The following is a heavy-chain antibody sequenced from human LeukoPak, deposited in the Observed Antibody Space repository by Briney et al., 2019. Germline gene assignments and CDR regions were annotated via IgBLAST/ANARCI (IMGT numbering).Heavy chain of an antibody. D-gene: IGHD2-2*01. Sequence: PGGSLRLACAASGFTFSSYAMSWVRQAPGEGLEWVSAISGSGGSTYYADSVKGRFTISRDNSKNTLYLQMNSLRAEDTAVYYCAKGYNCSSTSCLCYYMDVWGKGTTVTVSS. CDR2: ISGSGGST. J-gene: IGHJ6*03. CDR1: GFTFSSYA. V-gene: IGHV3-23*01. CDR3: AKGYNCSSTSCLCYYMDV.